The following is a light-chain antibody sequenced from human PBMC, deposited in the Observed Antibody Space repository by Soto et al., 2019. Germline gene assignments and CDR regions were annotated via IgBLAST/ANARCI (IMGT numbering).Light chain of an antibody. V-gene: IGLV2-14*01. Sequence: QSVLTQPASVSGSPGQAITISCTGTSSDVAGYDYVSWYQQHPGKAPKLMISEVSNRPSGVPDRFSGSKSGNTASLTISGLQAEDEADYYCCSYAVTFYVFGTGTKVTVL. CDR2: EVS. CDR1: SSDVAGYDY. CDR3: CSYAVTFYV. J-gene: IGLJ1*01.